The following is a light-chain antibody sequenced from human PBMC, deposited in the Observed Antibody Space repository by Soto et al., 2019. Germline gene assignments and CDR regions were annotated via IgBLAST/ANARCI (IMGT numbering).Light chain of an antibody. V-gene: IGLV1-40*01. CDR1: SSNIGAVYN. CDR2: DNT. CDR3: QCYDSSQSASYV. J-gene: IGLJ1*01. Sequence: QSVLTQPPSVSGAPGQRVTISCSGGSSNIGAVYNIHWFQQVPGTAPKLLIYDNTNRPSGVPDRFSGSNSGTSASLAITGLQAEDEADYYCQCYDSSQSASYVFGTGTKVTVL.